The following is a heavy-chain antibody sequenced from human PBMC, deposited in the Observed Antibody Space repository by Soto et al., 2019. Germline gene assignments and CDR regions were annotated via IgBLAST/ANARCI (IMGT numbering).Heavy chain of an antibody. CDR3: ARADYGDSPGNGMDV. CDR1: GYTFTGYY. V-gene: IGHV1-2*04. J-gene: IGHJ6*02. Sequence: QVQLVQSGAEVKKPGASVKVSCKASGYTFTGYYMHWVRQARGQGLEWMGWINPNSGGTNYAQKFQGWVTMTRDTSISTAYMELSRLRSDDTAVYYCARADYGDSPGNGMDVWGQGTTVTVSS. CDR2: INPNSGGT. D-gene: IGHD4-17*01.